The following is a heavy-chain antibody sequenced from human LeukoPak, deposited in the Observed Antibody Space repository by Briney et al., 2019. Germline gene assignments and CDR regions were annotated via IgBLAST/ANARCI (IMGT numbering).Heavy chain of an antibody. D-gene: IGHD3-10*01. J-gene: IGHJ2*01. V-gene: IGHV4-34*01. Sequence: PSETLSLTCAVYGGSFSGYYWSWIRQPRGKGLEWIGEINHSGSTNYNPSLKSRVTISVDTSKNQFSLKLSSVTAADTAVYYCARGPRGPWGYYGSGSLNHFDLWGRGTLVTVSS. CDR3: ARGPRGPWGYYGSGSLNHFDL. CDR1: GGSFSGYY. CDR2: INHSGST.